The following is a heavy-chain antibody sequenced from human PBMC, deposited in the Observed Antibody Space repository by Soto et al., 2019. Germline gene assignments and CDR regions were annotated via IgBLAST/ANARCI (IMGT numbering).Heavy chain of an antibody. J-gene: IGHJ3*02. CDR2: INPATGAA. CDR1: GYPVTAYY. Sequence: QLHLVQSGAVVKKPGASVTVSCSASGYPVTAYYMHWVRQAPGRGLEWMGGINPATGAAKYTQTFQGRVTTTRDTSTGTVSMGPGGLTSEDTAVFFGAGGGGVGVAGSAAFDMWGQGTLVTVSS. CDR3: AGGGGVGVAGSAAFDM. D-gene: IGHD3-3*01. V-gene: IGHV1-2*02.